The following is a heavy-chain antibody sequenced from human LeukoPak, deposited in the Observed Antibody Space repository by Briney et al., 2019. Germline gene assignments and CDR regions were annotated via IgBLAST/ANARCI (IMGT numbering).Heavy chain of an antibody. Sequence: PGGSLRLSCAASGFTFSSYGMHWVRQAPGKGLEWVAFIQYDGSNKNYADSVKGRFTISRDNAKNSLYLQMNSLRAEDTAVYYCAELGITMIGGVWGKGTTVTISS. J-gene: IGHJ6*04. CDR1: GFTFSSYG. D-gene: IGHD3-10*02. V-gene: IGHV3-30*02. CDR2: IQYDGSNK. CDR3: AELGITMIGGV.